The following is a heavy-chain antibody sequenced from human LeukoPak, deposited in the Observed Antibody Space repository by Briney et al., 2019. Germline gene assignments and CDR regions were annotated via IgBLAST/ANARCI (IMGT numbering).Heavy chain of an antibody. Sequence: GGSLRLSCAASGFTFSSYGMHWVRQAPGKGLEWVAVISYDGSNKYYADSVKGRFTISRDNSKNTLYLQMNSLRAEGTAVYYCARDPRYQPLSFDYWGQGTLVTVSS. CDR3: ARDPRYQPLSFDY. CDR1: GFTFSSYG. CDR2: ISYDGSNK. J-gene: IGHJ4*02. V-gene: IGHV3-30*05. D-gene: IGHD2-2*01.